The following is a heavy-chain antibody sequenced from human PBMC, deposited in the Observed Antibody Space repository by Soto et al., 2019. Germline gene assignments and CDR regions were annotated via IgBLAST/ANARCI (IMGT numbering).Heavy chain of an antibody. D-gene: IGHD3-10*01. J-gene: IGHJ6*02. CDR1: GGSISSYY. CDR2: IYYTGTT. CDR3: ARELVTMVRGVIDGMDV. V-gene: IGHV4-59*12. Sequence: PSETLSLTCTVSGGSISSYYWSWIRQPPGKGLEWIGYIYYTGTTNYNPSLKSRVTISVDTSKNQFSLKLSSVTAEDTAVYYCARELVTMVRGVIDGMDVWGQGTTVTVSS.